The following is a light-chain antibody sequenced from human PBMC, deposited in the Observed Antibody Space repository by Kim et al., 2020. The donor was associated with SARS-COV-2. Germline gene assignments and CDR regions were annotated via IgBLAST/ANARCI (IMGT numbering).Light chain of an antibody. CDR3: SSHTSTSTVV. J-gene: IGLJ2*01. CDR2: NVN. CDR1: SSDIGGYNY. Sequence: QSALTQPASVSGSPGQSITISCTGTSSDIGGYNYVSWYQQYLDKAPKLIIYNVNERPSGVSNRFSGSKSGNTASLTISGLQAEDEADYYCSSHTSTSTVVFGGGTQVTVL. V-gene: IGLV2-14*03.